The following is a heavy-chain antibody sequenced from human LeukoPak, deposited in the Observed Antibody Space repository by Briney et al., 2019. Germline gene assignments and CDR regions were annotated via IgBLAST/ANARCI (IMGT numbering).Heavy chain of an antibody. CDR1: GYTFTSYG. CDR2: ISAYNGNT. J-gene: IGHJ6*03. Sequence: ASVKVSCKASGYTFTSYGISWVRQASGQGLEWMGWISAYNGNTNYAQKLQGRVTMTTDTSTSTAYMELRSLRSDDTAVYYCARYCSGGSCYSGPYYYYYYMDVWGKGTTVTVSS. V-gene: IGHV1-18*01. CDR3: ARYCSGGSCYSGPYYYYYYMDV. D-gene: IGHD2-15*01.